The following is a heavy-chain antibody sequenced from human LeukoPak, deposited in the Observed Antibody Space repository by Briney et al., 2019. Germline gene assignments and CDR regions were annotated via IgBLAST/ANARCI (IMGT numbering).Heavy chain of an antibody. CDR3: ARDPMAGTFRAFDS. V-gene: IGHV4-4*07. CDR2: IYSRGST. CDR1: GGSISSYC. J-gene: IGHJ3*02. Sequence: SETLSLTCTVSGGSISSYCWSWIRQPAGKGLEWIGRIYSRGSTNYNPSLQSRVTMSVDTSKNQISLKLNSVTAADTAVYYCARDPMAGTFRAFDSWGQGTMVTVSS. D-gene: IGHD6-19*01.